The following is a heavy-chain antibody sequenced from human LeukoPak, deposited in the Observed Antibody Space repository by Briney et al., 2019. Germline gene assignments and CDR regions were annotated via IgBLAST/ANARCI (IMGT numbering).Heavy chain of an antibody. Sequence: SETLSHPCSVSGLPVNSCRFHWSWTRPPPGEALVWIGYIYYSGSTNYHPSLKSRVAISVDTSKNQFSLKLSSVTAADTAVYFCARRSSEGYYYYYMDVWGKGTTVTVSS. CDR2: IYYSGST. V-gene: IGHV4-61*01. D-gene: IGHD3-10*01. J-gene: IGHJ6*03. CDR3: ARRSSEGYYYYYMDV. CDR1: GLPVNSCRFH.